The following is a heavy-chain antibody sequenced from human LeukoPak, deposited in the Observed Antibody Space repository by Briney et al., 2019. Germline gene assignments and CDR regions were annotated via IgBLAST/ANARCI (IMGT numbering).Heavy chain of an antibody. J-gene: IGHJ5*02. V-gene: IGHV5-51*01. CDR2: IYPGDSDT. CDR3: ARRPYSTSSREAWFDP. CDR1: GYSFTNSW. Sequence: GESLKISCKGSGYSFTNSWIAWVRQMPGKGLEWMGIIYPGDSDTRYSPSFQGQVTISADKSLSTAYLQWSSLKASDTAMYYCARRPYSTSSREAWFDPWGQGTLVTVSS. D-gene: IGHD6-6*01.